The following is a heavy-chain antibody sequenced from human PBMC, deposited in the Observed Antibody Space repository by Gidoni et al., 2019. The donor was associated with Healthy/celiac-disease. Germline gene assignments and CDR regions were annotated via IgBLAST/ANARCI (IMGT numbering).Heavy chain of an antibody. J-gene: IGHJ3*02. Sequence: QVQLQQWGAGLLKPSETLSPTCAVYGGSFSGYYWSWIRQPHGKGLEWIGEINHSGSTNYNPSLKSRVTISVDTSKNQFSLKLSSVTAADTAVYYCAIGSDVLRYFADAFDIWGQGTMVTVSS. CDR1: GGSFSGYY. CDR3: AIGSDVLRYFADAFDI. D-gene: IGHD3-9*01. CDR2: INHSGST. V-gene: IGHV4-34*01.